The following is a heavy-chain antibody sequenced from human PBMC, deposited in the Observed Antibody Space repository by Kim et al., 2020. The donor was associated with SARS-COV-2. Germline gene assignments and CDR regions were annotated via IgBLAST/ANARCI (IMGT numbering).Heavy chain of an antibody. CDR3: AKAVDVGTRPET. CDR2: IGGSAGDT. Sequence: GGSLRLSCVASGFTFSSYAMTWVRQAPGKGLEWVSAIGGSAGDTYYADPVKGRFTISRDNSKNILNLQMNSLRAEDTAVYYCAKAVDVGTRPETWGQGTLVTVSS. V-gene: IGHV3-23*01. D-gene: IGHD1-1*01. J-gene: IGHJ5*02. CDR1: GFTFSSYA.